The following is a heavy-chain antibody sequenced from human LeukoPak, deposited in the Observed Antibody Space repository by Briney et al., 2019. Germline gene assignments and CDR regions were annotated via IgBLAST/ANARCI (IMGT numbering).Heavy chain of an antibody. CDR3: TRCSWNYYYYGMDV. CDR2: IRSKDNSYAT. J-gene: IGHJ6*04. V-gene: IGHV3-73*01. CDR1: GFSFSDST. Sequence: GSLRLSCAASGFSFSDSTMHWVRQASGKGLEWVGRIRSKDNSYATEYAASVKGRFTISRDDSKNTAYLQMNSLKTEDTAVYYCTRCSWNYYYYGMDVWGKGTTVTVSS. D-gene: IGHD6-13*01.